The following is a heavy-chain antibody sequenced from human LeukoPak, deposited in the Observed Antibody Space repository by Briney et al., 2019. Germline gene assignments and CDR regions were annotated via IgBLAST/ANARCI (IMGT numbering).Heavy chain of an antibody. CDR2: IWYDGSNK. Sequence: GGSLRLSCAASGFTFSSYGMHWVRQAPGKGLEWVAVIWYDGSNKYYADSVKGRFTISRDNSKNTLYLQMNSLRAEDTAVYYCASGGYGSGSYFWFDPWGQGTLVTVSS. CDR3: ASGGYGSGSYFWFDP. D-gene: IGHD3-10*01. CDR1: GFTFSSYG. J-gene: IGHJ5*02. V-gene: IGHV3-33*01.